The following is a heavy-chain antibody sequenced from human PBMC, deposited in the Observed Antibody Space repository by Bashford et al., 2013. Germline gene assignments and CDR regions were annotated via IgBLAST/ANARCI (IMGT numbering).Heavy chain of an antibody. D-gene: IGHD1-1*01. CDR2: ISYDGNNE. J-gene: IGHJ4*02. Sequence: VRQAPGRGLEWVALISYDGNNEFYADSVKGRFTISRDNSKNTLYLQMNSLRVEDTAVYYCAKEWWYNHRCFDYWGQGTLVTVSS. CDR3: AKEWWYNHRCFDY. V-gene: IGHV3-30*18.